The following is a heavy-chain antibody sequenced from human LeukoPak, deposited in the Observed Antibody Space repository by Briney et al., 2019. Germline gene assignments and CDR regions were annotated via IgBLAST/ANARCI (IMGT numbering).Heavy chain of an antibody. CDR1: GLTFSGYD. J-gene: IGHJ4*02. D-gene: IGHD3-10*01. Sequence: GGSLRLSCAASGLTFSGYDMHWVRQAPGKGLEWVAVTSSDLNVKLYADSVKGRFTISRDNSRSTLYLQMNSLRPEDTAIYYCAREGYYGSGSPPSLYFDYWGQGTLVTVSS. CDR3: AREGYYGSGSPPSLYFDY. CDR2: TSSDLNVK. V-gene: IGHV3-30*03.